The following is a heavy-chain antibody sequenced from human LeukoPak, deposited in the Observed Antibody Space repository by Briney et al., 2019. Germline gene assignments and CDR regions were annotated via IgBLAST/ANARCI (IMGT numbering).Heavy chain of an antibody. V-gene: IGHV4-31*03. CDR1: GGSISSGGYY. J-gene: IGHJ6*02. CDR2: IYYSGST. Sequence: SQTLSLTCTVSGGSISSGGYYWSWIRQHPGEGLEWIGYIYYSGSTYYNPSLKSRVTISVDTSKNQFSLKLSSVTAADTAVYYCARTYYDFWSGYAAHYYYGMDVWGQGTTVTVSS. D-gene: IGHD3-3*01. CDR3: ARTYYDFWSGYAAHYYYGMDV.